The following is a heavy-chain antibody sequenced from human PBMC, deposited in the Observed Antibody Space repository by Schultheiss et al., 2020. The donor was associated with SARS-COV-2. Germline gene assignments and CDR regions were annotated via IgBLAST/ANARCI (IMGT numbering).Heavy chain of an antibody. D-gene: IGHD3-22*01. CDR1: GYTFTSYY. J-gene: IGHJ3*02. CDR3: VLYYYDSSGYYGAFDI. V-gene: IGHV1-46*01. Sequence: ASVKVSCKASGYTFTSYYMHWVRQAPGQGLEWMGIINPSGGSTSYAQKFQGRVTMTRDTSTSTVYMELSSLRSEDTAVYYCVLYYYDSSGYYGAFDIWGQGTMVTVSS. CDR2: INPSGGST.